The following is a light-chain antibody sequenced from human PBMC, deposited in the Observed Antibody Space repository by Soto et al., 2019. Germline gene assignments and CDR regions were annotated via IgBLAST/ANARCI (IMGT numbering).Light chain of an antibody. CDR3: QQYGDSPWT. CDR1: QSVGTY. CDR2: DAS. J-gene: IGKJ1*01. V-gene: IGKV3-15*01. Sequence: EIVLTQSPATLSVSPGERATLSCRASQSVGTYLAWYQQKPGQAPRLLMYDASTRATDIPARFSGSGSGTEFTLTISSLQSEDFAVYYCQQYGDSPWTFGQGTKVDI.